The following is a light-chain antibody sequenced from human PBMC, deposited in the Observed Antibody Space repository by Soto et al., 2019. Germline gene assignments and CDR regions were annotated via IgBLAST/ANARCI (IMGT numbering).Light chain of an antibody. Sequence: QSALTQPPSASGTPGQRVTVSFSGSSSNIGSNTVNWYQQLPGTAPKLLIYTDNQRPSGVPDRFSGSKSGTSASLAISGLQSEDEADYYCAAWDDSLNGYVFGTGTKV. J-gene: IGLJ1*01. CDR3: AAWDDSLNGYV. V-gene: IGLV1-44*01. CDR1: SSNIGSNT. CDR2: TDN.